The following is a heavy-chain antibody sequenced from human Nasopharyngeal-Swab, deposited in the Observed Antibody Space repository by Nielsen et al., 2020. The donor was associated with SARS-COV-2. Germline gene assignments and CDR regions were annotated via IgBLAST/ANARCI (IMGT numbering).Heavy chain of an antibody. CDR2: MNPNSGNT. Sequence: ASVKVSCKASGYTFTSCDINWVRQATGQGLEWMGWMNPNSGNTGYAQKFQGRVTMTRNTSISTAYMELSSLRSEDTAVYYCARGFIVATIFHYYYYMDVWGKGTTVTVSS. CDR3: ARGFIVATIFHYYYYMDV. CDR1: GYTFTSCD. V-gene: IGHV1-8*01. D-gene: IGHD5-12*01. J-gene: IGHJ6*03.